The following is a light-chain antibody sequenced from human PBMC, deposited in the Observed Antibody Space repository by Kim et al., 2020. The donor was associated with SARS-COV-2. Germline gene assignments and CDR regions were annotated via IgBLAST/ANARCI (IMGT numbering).Light chain of an antibody. CDR3: QTWDSSSVV. J-gene: IGLJ2*01. Sequence: SYELTRPPSVSVSPGHTASITCSGDKLGDKYTSWYQQRPGQSPVLVIYQDTKRPSGIPERFSGSNSGNTATLTISGTHTMDEADYYCQTWDSSSVVFGGGTQLTVL. V-gene: IGLV3-1*01. CDR1: KLGDKY. CDR2: QDT.